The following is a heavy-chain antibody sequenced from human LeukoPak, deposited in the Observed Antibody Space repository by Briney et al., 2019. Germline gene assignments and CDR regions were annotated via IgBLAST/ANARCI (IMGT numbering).Heavy chain of an antibody. CDR2: MSPNSGNT. Sequence: ASVKVSCKASGYTFTSYDINWVRQTTGQGLEWMGWMSPNSGNTGYTQKFQGRVTMTRNTSISTAYMELSSLRSEDTAVYYCGRGRGNGRPENYFDYWGQGTLVTVSS. CDR1: GYTFTSYD. V-gene: IGHV1-8*01. CDR3: GRGRGNGRPENYFDY. J-gene: IGHJ4*02. D-gene: IGHD2-8*01.